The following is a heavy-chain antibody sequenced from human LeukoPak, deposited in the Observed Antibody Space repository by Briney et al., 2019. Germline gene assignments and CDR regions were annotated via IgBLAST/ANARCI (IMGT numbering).Heavy chain of an antibody. D-gene: IGHD1-26*01. CDR3: ATGYEYNGNYGRAFDT. Sequence: GGSLRLSCAASGFTFSSYWMSWVRQAPGRGLEWVSSISTVSSFIYYADSFKGRFTVSRDDARKSLYLQMNSLRAEDTAVYYCATGYEYNGNYGRAFDTWGQGTMVTVSS. CDR2: ISTVSSFI. J-gene: IGHJ3*02. CDR1: GFTFSSYW. V-gene: IGHV3-21*01.